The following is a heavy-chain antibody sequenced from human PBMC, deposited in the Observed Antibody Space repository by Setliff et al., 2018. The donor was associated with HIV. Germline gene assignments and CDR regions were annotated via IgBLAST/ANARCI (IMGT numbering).Heavy chain of an antibody. D-gene: IGHD1-26*01. CDR2: VNHSGTT. CDR3: ARVFEGGSLDY. CDR1: GAPLNGFF. J-gene: IGHJ4*02. Sequence: SETLSLTCAVYGAPLNGFFWSWVRQRPKRGLEWIGEVNHSGTTNYNPSLKSRVTISVDTSKNQFSLKLSSVTAADTAVYYCARVFEGGSLDYWGQGTLVTVSS. V-gene: IGHV4-34*01.